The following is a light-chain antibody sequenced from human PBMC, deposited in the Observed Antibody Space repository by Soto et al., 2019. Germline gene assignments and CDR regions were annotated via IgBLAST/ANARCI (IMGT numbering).Light chain of an antibody. Sequence: QAVVTQEPSLTMSPGGTVTLTCGSSTGAVTSSHYPYWFQQKPGQAPRALIYDTSNKHSWTPVRFSGSLLGGKPALILSGAQPEDEADYYCSLSYSDVRVFGGGTKLTVL. CDR2: DTS. J-gene: IGLJ3*02. CDR1: TGAVTSSHY. V-gene: IGLV7-46*01. CDR3: SLSYSDVRV.